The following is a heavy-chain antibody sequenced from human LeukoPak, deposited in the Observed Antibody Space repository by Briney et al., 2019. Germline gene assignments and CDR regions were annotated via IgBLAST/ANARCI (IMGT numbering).Heavy chain of an antibody. CDR2: VFYSGST. CDR3: ARHDYGGSSAWFDP. Sequence: SETLSLTCTLSGGSIRSYFWSWIRQPPGKGLEWNGYVFYSGSTYYNPSLMSRVTISVDTSKNQFSLKLTSVTAADTAVYYCARHDYGGSSAWFDPWGQGTLVSVSS. V-gene: IGHV4-59*01. CDR1: GGSIRSYF. J-gene: IGHJ5*02. D-gene: IGHD4-23*01.